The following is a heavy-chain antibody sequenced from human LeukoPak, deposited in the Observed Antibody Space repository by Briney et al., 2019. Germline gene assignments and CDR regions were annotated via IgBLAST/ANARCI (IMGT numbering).Heavy chain of an antibody. D-gene: IGHD6-13*01. CDR2: INHSGST. CDR3: ARHSAGYSRKYYNY. Sequence: SETLSLTCTVSGGSISSGSNYWSWIRQPPGKGLEWIGEINHSGSTNYNPSLKSRVTISVDTSKNQFSLKLSSVTAADTAVYYCARHSAGYSRKYYNYWGQGTLVTVSS. V-gene: IGHV4-39*01. J-gene: IGHJ4*02. CDR1: GGSISSGSNY.